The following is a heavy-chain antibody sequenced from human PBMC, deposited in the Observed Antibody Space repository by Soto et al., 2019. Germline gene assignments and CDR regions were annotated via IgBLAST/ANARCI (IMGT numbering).Heavy chain of an antibody. CDR2: IRTKPYNYAT. D-gene: IGHD3-10*01. J-gene: IGHJ6*02. V-gene: IGHV3-73*01. Sequence: GGSLRLSCVVSGFTFSGSTFHWVRQASGKGLEWLGLIRTKPYNYATAYAASVKGKFSISRDDSKNTAYLQINSLKSEDTALYYCAPTNNYYGYGLDFWGQGTTVTVSS. CDR1: GFTFSGST. CDR3: APTNNYYGYGLDF.